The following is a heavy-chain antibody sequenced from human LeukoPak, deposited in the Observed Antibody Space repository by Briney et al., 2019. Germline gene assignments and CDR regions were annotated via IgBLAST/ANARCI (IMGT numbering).Heavy chain of an antibody. CDR3: ARNYDFWSTPMDV. CDR2: IIPIFGTA. D-gene: IGHD3-3*01. CDR1: GGTFISYA. J-gene: IGHJ6*04. V-gene: IGHV1-69*13. Sequence: ASVKVSCKASGGTFISYAISWVRQAPGQGLEWMGGIIPIFGTANYAQKFQGRVTITADESTSTAYMELSSLRSEDTAVYYCARNYDFWSTPMDVWGKGTTVTVSS.